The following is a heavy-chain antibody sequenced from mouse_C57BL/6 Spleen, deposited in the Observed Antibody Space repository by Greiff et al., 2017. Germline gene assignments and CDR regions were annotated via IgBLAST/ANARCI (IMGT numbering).Heavy chain of an antibody. D-gene: IGHD1-1*01. CDR3: AKITTVGATKVPYYLDY. CDR1: GYTFTDYN. J-gene: IGHJ2*01. CDR2: INPNNGGT. V-gene: IGHV1-22*01. Sequence: VQLKESGPELVKPGASVKMSCKASGYTFTDYNMHWVKQSHGKSLEWIGYINPNNGGTSYNQKFKGKATLTVNKSSSTAYIELRSLTSEDSAVYYYAKITTVGATKVPYYLDYWGQGTTLTVSS.